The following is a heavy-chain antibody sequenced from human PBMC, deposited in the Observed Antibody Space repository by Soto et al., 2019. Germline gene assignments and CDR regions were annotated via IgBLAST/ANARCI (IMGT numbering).Heavy chain of an antibody. CDR3: ARDQGYSYGYN. CDR2: INAGNGNT. CDR1: GYTFTSYA. V-gene: IGHV1-3*01. Sequence: QVQLVQSGAEVKKPGASVKVSCKASGYTFTSYAMHWVRQAPGQRLEWMRWINAGNGNTKYSQKFQGRVTITRDTSASTAYMEMSSLRSEDTAVYYCARDQGYSYGYNWGQGTLVTVSS. D-gene: IGHD5-18*01. J-gene: IGHJ4*02.